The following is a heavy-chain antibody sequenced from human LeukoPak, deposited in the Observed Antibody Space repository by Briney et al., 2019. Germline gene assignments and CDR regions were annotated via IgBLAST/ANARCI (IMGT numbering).Heavy chain of an antibody. Sequence: ASVKVSCKVSGYTVTELSMHWMRQAPGKGLEWMGGFDPEDGETIYAQKFQGRVTMTEDTSTDTAYMELSSPRSEDTAVYYCATVKGYYDSSGYDDFDYWGQGTLVTVSS. CDR2: FDPEDGET. CDR3: ATVKGYYDSSGYDDFDY. CDR1: GYTVTELS. D-gene: IGHD3-22*01. V-gene: IGHV1-24*01. J-gene: IGHJ4*02.